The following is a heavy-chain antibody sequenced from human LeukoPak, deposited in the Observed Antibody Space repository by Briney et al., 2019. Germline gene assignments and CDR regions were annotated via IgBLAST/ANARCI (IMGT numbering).Heavy chain of an antibody. J-gene: IGHJ5*02. CDR3: ARARVFIAASENWFDP. Sequence: ASVKVSCKASGYTFTSYYMHWVRQAPGQGLEWMGIINPSGGSTSYAQKFQGRVTMTRDMSTSTVYMELSSLRSEDTAVYYCARARVFIAASENWFDPWGQGTLVTVSS. V-gene: IGHV1-46*01. D-gene: IGHD6-13*01. CDR2: INPSGGST. CDR1: GYTFTSYY.